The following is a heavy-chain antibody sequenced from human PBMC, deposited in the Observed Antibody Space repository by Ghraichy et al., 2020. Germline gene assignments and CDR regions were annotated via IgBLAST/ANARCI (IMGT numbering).Heavy chain of an antibody. V-gene: IGHV3-23*01. CDR2: LSGSGGGT. CDR1: GITFSNYV. Sequence: GGSLRLSCAASGITFSNYVMNWDRQAPGKGLEWVSALSGSGGGTYYADSVKGRFTISRDNSKNTLYLQMDSLRAEDTALYYCAKGSSSHYDYYMDVWGKGTTVTVSS. CDR3: AKGSSSHYDYYMDV. J-gene: IGHJ6*03. D-gene: IGHD6-6*01.